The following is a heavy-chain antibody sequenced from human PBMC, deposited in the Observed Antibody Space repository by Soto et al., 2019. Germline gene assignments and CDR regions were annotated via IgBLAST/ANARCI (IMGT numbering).Heavy chain of an antibody. CDR3: ASRYCSSTRCYPKAGGYYYYMGV. V-gene: IGHV1-69*02. CDR2: IIPILGIA. Sequence: QVQLVQSGAEVKKPGSSVKVSCKASGGTFSSYTISWVRQAPGQGLEWMGRIIPILGIANYAQKFQGRVTVTADKSTSTDYREQSSVRSEDTAVYYCASRYCSSTRCYPKAGGYYYYMGVWGKGTTVTVSS. D-gene: IGHD2-2*01. CDR1: GGTFSSYT. J-gene: IGHJ6*03.